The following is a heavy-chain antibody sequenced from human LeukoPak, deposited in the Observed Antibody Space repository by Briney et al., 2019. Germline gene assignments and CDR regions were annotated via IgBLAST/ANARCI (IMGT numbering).Heavy chain of an antibody. V-gene: IGHV1-2*02. CDR3: ARVSSGSYSNFEY. CDR1: GYTFTGYY. CDR2: ISPNSGGT. Sequence: ASVKVSCKASGYTFTGYYMHWVRQAPGQGLEWMGWISPNSGGTNYAQKFQGRVTLTRDASINTAYMELSRLRSDDAAMYFCARVSSGSYSNFEYWGQGTLVTVSS. D-gene: IGHD1-26*01. J-gene: IGHJ4*02.